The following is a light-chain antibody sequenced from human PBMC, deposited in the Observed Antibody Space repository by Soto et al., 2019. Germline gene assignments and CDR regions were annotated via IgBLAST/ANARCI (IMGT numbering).Light chain of an antibody. CDR1: SSDVGGYNY. Sequence: SALTQPASVSGSPGQSITISCTGTSSDVGGYNYVSWYQQYPGKAPKLMIFDVSYRPSGVSNRFSGSKSGNTASLTISGLQAEDEADYYCSSYTSSSSNVFGTGTKLTVL. J-gene: IGLJ1*01. CDR3: SSYTSSSSNV. V-gene: IGLV2-14*01. CDR2: DVS.